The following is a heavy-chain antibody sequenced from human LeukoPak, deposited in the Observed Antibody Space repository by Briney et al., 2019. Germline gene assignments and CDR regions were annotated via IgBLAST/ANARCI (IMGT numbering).Heavy chain of an antibody. J-gene: IGHJ6*03. D-gene: IGHD6-19*01. CDR1: GYTFTSYG. Sequence: ASVKVSCKASGYTFTSYGISWVRQAPGQGLEWMGWISAYNGNTNYAQKLQGRVTMTTDTSTSTAYMELRSLRSDDTAVYYCAREKGSGWYPDYYYMDVWGKGTTVTISS. CDR2: ISAYNGNT. V-gene: IGHV1-18*01. CDR3: AREKGSGWYPDYYYMDV.